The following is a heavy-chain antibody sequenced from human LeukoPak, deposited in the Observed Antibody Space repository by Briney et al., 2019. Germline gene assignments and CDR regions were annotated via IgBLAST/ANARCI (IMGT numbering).Heavy chain of an antibody. V-gene: IGHV3-48*04. D-gene: IGHD3-10*01. CDR3: ARVALLWFGGFDY. CDR2: ISSSSSTI. Sequence: GGSLRLSCAASGFTFSSYSMNWVRQAPGKGLEWVSYISSSSSTIYYADSVKGRFSISRDNAKNSLYLQMNSLRAEDTAVYYCARVALLWFGGFDYWGQGTLVTVSS. J-gene: IGHJ4*02. CDR1: GFTFSSYS.